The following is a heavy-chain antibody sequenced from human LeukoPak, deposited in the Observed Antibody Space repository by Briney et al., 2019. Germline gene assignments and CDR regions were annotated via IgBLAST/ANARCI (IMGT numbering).Heavy chain of an antibody. CDR1: GYTLTELS. J-gene: IGHJ4*02. CDR2: FDPEDGET. Sequence: ASVKVSCKVSGYTLTELSMHWVRQAPGKGHEWMGGFDPEDGETIYAQKFQGRVTMTEDTSTDTAYMELSSLRSEDTAVYYCAIEVWKPYYFDYWGQGTLVTVSS. D-gene: IGHD1-1*01. CDR3: AIEVWKPYYFDY. V-gene: IGHV1-24*01.